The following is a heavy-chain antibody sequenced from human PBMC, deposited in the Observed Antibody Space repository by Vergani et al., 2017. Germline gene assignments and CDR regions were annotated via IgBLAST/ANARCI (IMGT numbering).Heavy chain of an antibody. CDR3: ARVWFGELLSPSHQTTDDAFDI. J-gene: IGHJ3*02. D-gene: IGHD3-10*01. CDR2: IYYSGST. CDR1: GGSVSSGSYY. Sequence: QVQLQESGPGLVKPSETLSLTCTVSGGSVSSGSYYWSWIRQPAGKGLEWIGYIYYSGSTNYNPSLKSRVTISVDTSKNQFSRKLSSVTAADTAVYYCARVWFGELLSPSHQTTDDAFDIWGQGTLVTVSS. V-gene: IGHV4-61*10.